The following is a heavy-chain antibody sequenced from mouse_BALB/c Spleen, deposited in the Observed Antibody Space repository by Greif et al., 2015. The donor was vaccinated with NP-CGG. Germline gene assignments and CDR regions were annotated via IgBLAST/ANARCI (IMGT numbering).Heavy chain of an antibody. CDR1: GFNIKDTY. Sequence: VQLQQSGAELVKPGASVKLSCTASGFNIKDTYMHWVKQRPEQGLEWIGRIDPANGNTKYDPKFQGKATITADTSSNTAYLQLSSLTSEDTAVYYCAYSYGNSFYAMDYWGQGTSVTVSS. CDR2: IDPANGNT. V-gene: IGHV14-3*02. CDR3: AYSYGNSFYAMDY. D-gene: IGHD2-1*01. J-gene: IGHJ4*01.